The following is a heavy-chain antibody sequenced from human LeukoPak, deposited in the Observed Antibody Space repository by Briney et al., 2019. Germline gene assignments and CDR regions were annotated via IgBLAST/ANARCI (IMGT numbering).Heavy chain of an antibody. D-gene: IGHD2-2*01. J-gene: IGHJ6*02. Sequence: GASVKVSCKASGGTFSSYAISWVRQAPGQGLEWMGRIIPIFGIANYARKFQGRVTINAAKSTSTAYVELSSLRSEDTAVYYCAKQEATFCTTTSCYSPFNYYYGMDVWGQGTTVTVSS. CDR2: IIPIFGIA. V-gene: IGHV1-69*04. CDR3: AKQEATFCTTTSCYSPFNYYYGMDV. CDR1: GGTFSSYA.